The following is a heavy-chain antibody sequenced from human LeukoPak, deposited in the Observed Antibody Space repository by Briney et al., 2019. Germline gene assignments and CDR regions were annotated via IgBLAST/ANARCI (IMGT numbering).Heavy chain of an antibody. J-gene: IGHJ5*02. CDR1: GFIFRSYG. CDR3: ARKVLAVAVHTGWFDP. CDR2: ISYDGSNK. Sequence: GRSLRLSCAASGFIFRSYGMHWVRQAPGKGLEWVAVISYDGSNKYYADSVKGRFTISRDNSKNTLYLQMNSLRAEDTAVYYCARKVLAVAVHTGWFDPWGQGTLVTVSS. V-gene: IGHV3-30*03. D-gene: IGHD6-19*01.